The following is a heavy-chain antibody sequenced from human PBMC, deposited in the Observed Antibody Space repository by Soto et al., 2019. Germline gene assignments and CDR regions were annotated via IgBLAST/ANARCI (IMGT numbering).Heavy chain of an antibody. CDR3: AREAKYSSSWFNWFDP. CDR1: GGSISSGDYY. J-gene: IGHJ5*02. CDR2: IYYSGST. Sequence: SETLSLPCTVSGGSISSGDYYWSWIRQPQGKCLEWTGYIYYSGSTYYNPSLKSRVTISVDTSKNQFSLKLSSVTAADTAVYYCAREAKYSSSWFNWFDPWGQGTLVTVYS. V-gene: IGHV4-30-4*01. D-gene: IGHD6-13*01.